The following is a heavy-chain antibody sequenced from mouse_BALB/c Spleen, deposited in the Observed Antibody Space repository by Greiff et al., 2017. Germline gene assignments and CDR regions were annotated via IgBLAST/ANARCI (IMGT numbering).Heavy chain of an antibody. CDR1: GYSITSDYA. V-gene: IGHV3-2*02. J-gene: IGHJ2*01. CDR2: ISYSGST. D-gene: IGHD1-1*01. Sequence: EVQLQESGPGLVKPSQSLSPTCTVTGYSITSDYAWNWIRQFPGNKLEWMGYISYSGSTSYNPSLKSRISITRDTSKNQFFLQLNSVTTEDTATYYCARYYGSSYVRSFFDYWGQGTTLTVSS. CDR3: ARYYGSSYVRSFFDY.